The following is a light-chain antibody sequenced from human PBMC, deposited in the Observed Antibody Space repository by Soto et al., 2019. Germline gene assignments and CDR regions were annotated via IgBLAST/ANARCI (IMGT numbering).Light chain of an antibody. CDR3: QQYYRWPVT. CDR1: QAISNK. Sequence: EMVVTQSPATLSVSPGGRGSVSCRASQAISNKLAWYQHKPGQAPRLLISGASTGATGIPARFSGSWSGTEFTLTINSLQSEDFAVYYCQQYYRWPVTFGGGTKVDIK. V-gene: IGKV3-15*01. J-gene: IGKJ4*01. CDR2: GAS.